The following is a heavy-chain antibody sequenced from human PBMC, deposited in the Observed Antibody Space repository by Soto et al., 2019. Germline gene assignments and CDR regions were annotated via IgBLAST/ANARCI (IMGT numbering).Heavy chain of an antibody. CDR3: ARVLYYYGSGSYVYFQH. V-gene: IGHV4-34*01. D-gene: IGHD3-10*01. Sequence: QVQLQQWGAGLLKPSETLSLTCAVYGGSFSGYYWSWLRQPPGKGLEWIGEINHSGSTNYNPSLKSRVTISVDTSKNQFSLKLSSVTAADTAVYYCARVLYYYGSGSYVYFQHWGQGTLVTVSS. J-gene: IGHJ1*01. CDR1: GGSFSGYY. CDR2: INHSGST.